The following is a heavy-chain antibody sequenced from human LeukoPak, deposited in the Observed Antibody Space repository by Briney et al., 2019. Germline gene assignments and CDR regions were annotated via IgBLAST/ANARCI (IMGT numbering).Heavy chain of an antibody. J-gene: IGHJ6*02. CDR3: AREGSMAAVGMNYYYYYGMNL. V-gene: IGHV1-18*01. Sequence: ASGKVSCKASGYSFTSYVISWVRQAPGHGLEWMGWISGYNGNTNYGEKLQGRVTTTADTSTTTAYMQLRSLRSDDAAVYYCAREGSMAAVGMNYYYYYGMNLWGQGTTVTVSS. CDR1: GYSFTSYV. CDR2: ISGYNGNT. D-gene: IGHD6-13*01.